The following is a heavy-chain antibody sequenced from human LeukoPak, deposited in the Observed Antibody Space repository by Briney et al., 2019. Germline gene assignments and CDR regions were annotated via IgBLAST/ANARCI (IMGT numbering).Heavy chain of an antibody. CDR2: IYPAQSDT. Sequence: GESLKISCKTSGYSFPIFWIGWVRQMPGKGLEWMGIIYPAQSDTTYSPSFQGQVTISADKSTSTAYLQWSSLKASDSAMYYCARGRAWFDHWGQGTQVTVSS. CDR1: GYSFPIFW. V-gene: IGHV5-51*01. J-gene: IGHJ5*02. CDR3: ARGRAWFDH. D-gene: IGHD1-26*01.